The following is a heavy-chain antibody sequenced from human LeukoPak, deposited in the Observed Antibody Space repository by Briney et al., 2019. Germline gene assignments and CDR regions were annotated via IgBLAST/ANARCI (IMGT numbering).Heavy chain of an antibody. CDR3: ARTQLAVAGTLYYHYYYGMDV. J-gene: IGHJ6*04. CDR2: INHSGST. CDR1: GGSFSGYY. V-gene: IGHV4-34*01. D-gene: IGHD6-19*01. Sequence: SETLSLTCAVYGGSFSGYYWSWIRQPPGKGLEWIGEINHSGSTNYNPSLKSRVTISVDTSKNQFSLKLSSVTAADTAVYYCARTQLAVAGTLYYHYYYGMDVWGKGTTVTVSS.